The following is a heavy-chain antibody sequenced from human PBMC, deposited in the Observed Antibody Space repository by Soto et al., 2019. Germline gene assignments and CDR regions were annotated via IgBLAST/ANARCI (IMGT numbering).Heavy chain of an antibody. CDR2: INHSGST. Sequence: SETLPLTCTVYGGTFSRYYWRGIRQPPEKGMEWIGEINHSGSTNYNPSLKSRVTISVDTSKNQFSLKLSSVTAADTAVYYCARGGGAGNMYYFSSGRDFWRQGTRVT. D-gene: IGHD3-10*01. V-gene: IGHV4-34*01. CDR1: GGTFSRYY. J-gene: IGHJ6*02. CDR3: ARGGGAGNMYYFSSGRDF.